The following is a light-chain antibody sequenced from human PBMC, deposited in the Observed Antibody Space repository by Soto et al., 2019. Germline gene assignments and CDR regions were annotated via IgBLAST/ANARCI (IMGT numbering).Light chain of an antibody. CDR2: AAS. CDR1: RSISIY. CDR3: QQSYSTPPIT. Sequence: DIQMTQSPSSLSASVGDRVTITCRASRSISIYFNWHQQKPGKAPKLLIYAASSVQSGVPSRFSGSGSGTDFTFTISSLQPEDFATYYCQQSYSTPPITFGQGTRLEI. V-gene: IGKV1-39*01. J-gene: IGKJ5*01.